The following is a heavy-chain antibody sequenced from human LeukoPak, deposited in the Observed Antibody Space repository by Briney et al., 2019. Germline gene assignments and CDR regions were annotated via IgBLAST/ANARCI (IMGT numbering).Heavy chain of an antibody. J-gene: IGHJ4*02. Sequence: GGSLRLSCAASGFTFSNYWMGWVRQAPGKRLEWVANMNIDGSEKYYADSVKGRFSISRDNARNSVYLQMASLRVEDTAVYYCVRDFRSADYWGQGTLVTVSS. CDR2: MNIDGSEK. V-gene: IGHV3-7*01. CDR3: VRDFRSADY. CDR1: GFTFSNYW.